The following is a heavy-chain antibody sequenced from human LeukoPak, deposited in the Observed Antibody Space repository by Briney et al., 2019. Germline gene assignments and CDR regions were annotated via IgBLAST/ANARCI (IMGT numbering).Heavy chain of an antibody. J-gene: IGHJ6*02. Sequence: PGRSLRLSCAASGFTFSSYAMHWVRQAPGKGLEWVAVISYDGSNKYYADSVKGRFTISRDNSKNTLYLQMNSLRAEDTAVYYCAKDPGGDWNYYGMDVWGQGTTVTVSS. CDR1: GFTFSSYA. V-gene: IGHV3-30-3*01. CDR2: ISYDGSNK. CDR3: AKDPGGDWNYYGMDV. D-gene: IGHD2-21*02.